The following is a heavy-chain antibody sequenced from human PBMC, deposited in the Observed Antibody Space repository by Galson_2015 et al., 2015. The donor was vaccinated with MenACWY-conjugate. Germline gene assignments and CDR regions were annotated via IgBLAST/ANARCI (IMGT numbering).Heavy chain of an antibody. V-gene: IGHV3-48*04. CDR2: ISSSSTTM. CDR3: AREYCSSITCLLDY. CDR1: GFTFSTYS. J-gene: IGHJ4*02. Sequence: SLRLSCAASGFTFSTYSMNWVRQAPGKGLEWVSYISSSSTTMHYADSVKGRFTISRDNAKNSLYLQMNSLRPEDTAVYYCAREYCSSITCLLDYWGQGALVTVSS. D-gene: IGHD2-2*01.